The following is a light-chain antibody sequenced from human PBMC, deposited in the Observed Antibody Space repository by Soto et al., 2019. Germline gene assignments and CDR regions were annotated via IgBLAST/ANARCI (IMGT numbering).Light chain of an antibody. J-gene: IGKJ1*01. CDR2: AAS. CDR1: QSISSY. V-gene: IGKV1-39*01. Sequence: DIQLTQSPSSLSAFVGDRVTITCRASQSISSYVSWYQQKPGKAPKLLIYAASRLQSGVPSRFSGSRSGTDFTLTISSLQPEDFAVYYCQQRSNWPQTFGQGTKVDIK. CDR3: QQRSNWPQT.